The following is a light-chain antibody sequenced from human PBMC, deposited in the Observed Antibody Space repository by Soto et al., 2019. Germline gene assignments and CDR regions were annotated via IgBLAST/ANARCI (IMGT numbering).Light chain of an antibody. Sequence: QSALTQPPSASRSPGQSVTISCTGTSSDVGGYNYVYWYQQHPGKAPKLMIYEVTKRPSGVPDRFAGSKSGNTASLTVSGLKAEDEADYYCSSYADSNIYVFGTGIKLTVL. V-gene: IGLV2-8*01. CDR3: SSYADSNIYV. J-gene: IGLJ1*01. CDR1: SSDVGGYNY. CDR2: EVT.